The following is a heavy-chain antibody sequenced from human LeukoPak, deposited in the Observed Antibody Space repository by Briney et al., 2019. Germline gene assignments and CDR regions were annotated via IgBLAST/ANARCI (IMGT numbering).Heavy chain of an antibody. D-gene: IGHD3-16*02. CDR1: GFTFSSYW. V-gene: IGHV3-74*01. CDR3: ARIVLGSKSYTN. J-gene: IGHJ4*02. CDR2: INSDGSST. Sequence: PGGSLRLSCAASGFTFSSYWMHWVRQAPGKVLVWVSRINSDGSSTSYADSVKGRFTISRDNAKNTLYLQMNSLRAEDTAVYYCARIVLGSKSYTNWGQGTLVTVSS.